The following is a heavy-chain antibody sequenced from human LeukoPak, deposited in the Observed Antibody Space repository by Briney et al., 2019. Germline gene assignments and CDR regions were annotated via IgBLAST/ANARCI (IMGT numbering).Heavy chain of an antibody. V-gene: IGHV4-34*01. J-gene: IGHJ4*02. CDR1: GGSFSGYY. CDR2: INHSGST. D-gene: IGHD1-26*01. Sequence: SETLSLTCAVYGGSFSGYYWSWIRQPPGKGLEWIGEINHSGSTNYNPSLKSRVTISVDTSKNQFSLKLSSVTAADTAVYYCARQDSGSYPLATRRSDYWGQGTLVTVSS. CDR3: ARQDSGSYPLATRRSDY.